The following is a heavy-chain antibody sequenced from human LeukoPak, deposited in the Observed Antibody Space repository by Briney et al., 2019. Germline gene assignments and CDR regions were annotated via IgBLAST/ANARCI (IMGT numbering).Heavy chain of an antibody. CDR3: ARDRGTQRSSTSCYIHWGDFWSGYCYGMDV. D-gene: IGHD3-3*01. Sequence: QSGGSLRLSCAASGFTFSSYAMHWVHQAPGKGLEWVAVISYDGSNKYYADSVKGRFTISRDNSKNTLYLQMNSLRAEDTAVYYCARDRGTQRSSTSCYIHWGDFWSGYCYGMDVWGQGTTVTVSS. CDR1: GFTFSSYA. V-gene: IGHV3-30-3*01. J-gene: IGHJ6*02. CDR2: ISYDGSNK.